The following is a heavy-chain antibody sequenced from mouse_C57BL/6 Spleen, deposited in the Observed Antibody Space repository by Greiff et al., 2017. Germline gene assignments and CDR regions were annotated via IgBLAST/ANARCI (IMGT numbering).Heavy chain of an antibody. V-gene: IGHV5-9-1*02. Sequence: EVKLQESGQGLVKPGGSLKLSCAASGFTFSSYAMSWVRQTPEKRLEWVAYISSGGDYIYYAETVKGRFTISRDNARNTLYLQMSSQKSEDTAMYYCTRDDYGGAMDYWGQGASVTVSS. J-gene: IGHJ4*01. CDR3: TRDDYGGAMDY. D-gene: IGHD1-2*01. CDR2: ISSGGDYI. CDR1: GFTFSSYA.